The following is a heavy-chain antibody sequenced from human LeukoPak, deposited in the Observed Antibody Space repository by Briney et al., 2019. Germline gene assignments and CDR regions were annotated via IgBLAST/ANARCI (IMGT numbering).Heavy chain of an antibody. CDR3: ARGLRGYSYGPRPYYGMDV. CDR2: INSDGSST. Sequence: GGSLRLSCAASGFTFSSYWMHWVRQAPGKGLVWVSRINSDGSSTSYADSVKGGFTISRDNAKNTLYLQMNSLRAEDTAVYYCARGLRGYSYGPRPYYGMDVWGQGTTVTVSS. D-gene: IGHD5-18*01. V-gene: IGHV3-74*01. J-gene: IGHJ6*02. CDR1: GFTFSSYW.